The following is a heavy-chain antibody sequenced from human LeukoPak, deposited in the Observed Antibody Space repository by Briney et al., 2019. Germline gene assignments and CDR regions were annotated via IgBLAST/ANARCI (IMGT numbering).Heavy chain of an antibody. V-gene: IGHV3-11*01. Sequence: PGGSLRLSCAASGFTFRDYFMSWIRQAPGKGLEWVAYTNTAGNTIYYADSMKGRITISRDNAKNSLYLQMNTLRAEDTAVYYCARATYDSSAVDAFDIWGQGTMVTVSP. J-gene: IGHJ3*02. CDR3: ARATYDSSAVDAFDI. D-gene: IGHD3-22*01. CDR2: TNTAGNTI. CDR1: GFTFRDYF.